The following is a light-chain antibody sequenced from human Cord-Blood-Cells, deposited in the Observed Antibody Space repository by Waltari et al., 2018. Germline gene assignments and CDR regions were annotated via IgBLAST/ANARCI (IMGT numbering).Light chain of an antibody. CDR3: QKYNSALIT. CDR2: AAS. V-gene: IGKV1-27*01. J-gene: IGKJ5*01. Sequence: DIQMTQSPSSLSASVGDRVTITCRTSQGIINYLAWSQQKPGKVPKLLIYAASTLRSGVPSRFSGSGSGTDFTLTISSLQPEDVATYYCQKYNSALITFGQGTRLEIK. CDR1: QGIINY.